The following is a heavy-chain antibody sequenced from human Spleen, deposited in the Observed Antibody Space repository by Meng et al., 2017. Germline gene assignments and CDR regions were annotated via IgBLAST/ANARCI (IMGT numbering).Heavy chain of an antibody. CDR1: GGIFSNYV. D-gene: IGHD2/OR15-2a*01. V-gene: IGHV1-69*05. J-gene: IGHJ4*02. CDR3: AKKAGNSISTTCYALDY. CDR2: INAGFGTT. Sequence: SVKVSCKAPGGIFSNYVICWVRQAPGQGREWMGGINAGFGTTNYAQKFQGRVTITTDESTSTVYMELTRLTAEDTAVYFCAKKAGNSISTTCYALDYWGQGTLVTVSS.